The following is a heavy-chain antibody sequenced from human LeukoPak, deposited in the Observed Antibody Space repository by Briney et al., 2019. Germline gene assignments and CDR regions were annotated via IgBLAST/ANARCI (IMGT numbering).Heavy chain of an antibody. CDR1: GFTVSSHY. Sequence: GWSLRLSCAASGFTVSSHYMSWVRQAPGKGLEWVSVIYSGGNTYYADSLKGRFTISRDNSKNTLYLQMNSLRAEDTAVYYCARALSAGYSSSLFDYWGQGTLVIVSS. D-gene: IGHD6-13*01. J-gene: IGHJ4*02. V-gene: IGHV3-53*01. CDR3: ARALSAGYSSSLFDY. CDR2: IYSGGNT.